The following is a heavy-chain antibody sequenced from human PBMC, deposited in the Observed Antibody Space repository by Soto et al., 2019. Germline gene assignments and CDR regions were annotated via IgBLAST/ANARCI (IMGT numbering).Heavy chain of an antibody. Sequence: SETLSLTCAVSGGSISSSSNYWGWISQPPGKGLEWIGSIYFNGSPYYSPSLKSRVTISVDTSKNQFALKLSSVTAADTAVYYCASDRGSSEKRIWFDPWGQGTLVTVSS. CDR3: ASDRGSSEKRIWFDP. CDR2: IYFNGSP. D-gene: IGHD3-16*01. CDR1: GGSISSSSNY. J-gene: IGHJ5*02. V-gene: IGHV4-39*01.